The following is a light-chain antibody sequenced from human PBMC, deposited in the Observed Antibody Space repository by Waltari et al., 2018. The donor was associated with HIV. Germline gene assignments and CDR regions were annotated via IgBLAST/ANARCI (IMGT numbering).Light chain of an antibody. CDR2: WAS. J-gene: IGKJ1*01. V-gene: IGKV4-1*01. CDR1: PSVIYSATKKTY. Sequence: DIAMTQSPDFLSVSLGARAPINRKSTPSVIYSATKKTYLAWYQQKPGQPPKLLIYWASTRGTGVPDRFSGSGSETNFTLTISSLQAEDVAVYFCQQYDGSPHTFGRGTKVEVK. CDR3: QQYDGSPHT.